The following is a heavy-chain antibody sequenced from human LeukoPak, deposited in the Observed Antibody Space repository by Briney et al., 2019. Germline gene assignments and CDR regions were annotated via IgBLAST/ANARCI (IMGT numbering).Heavy chain of an antibody. CDR1: GFTFSIYA. J-gene: IGHJ5*02. CDR2: ISGSGGTA. Sequence: GVLRLSCAASGFTFSIYAMSWVRQAPGKGPEWVSAISGSGGTAYYADSVKGRFTISRDNSKNTLYLQMNSLRAEDTAVYYCAKDSRPYNWNGDWFDPWGQGTLVTVSS. CDR3: AKDSRPYNWNGDWFDP. D-gene: IGHD1-20*01. V-gene: IGHV3-23*01.